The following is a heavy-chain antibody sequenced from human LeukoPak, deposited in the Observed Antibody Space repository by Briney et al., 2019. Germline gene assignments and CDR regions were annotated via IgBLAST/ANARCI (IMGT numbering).Heavy chain of an antibody. D-gene: IGHD5-18*01. CDR2: MLSDESNK. Sequence: GRSLRLSCAASGSTFSTYNMHWVRQAPGKGLEWVALMLSDESNKYHADSVKGRFTISRDNSKNALFLQMNSLRDEDTAVYYCAKDSGYSYGHGLDYWGQGTLVTVSS. CDR3: AKDSGYSYGHGLDY. CDR1: GSTFSTYN. J-gene: IGHJ4*02. V-gene: IGHV3-33*06.